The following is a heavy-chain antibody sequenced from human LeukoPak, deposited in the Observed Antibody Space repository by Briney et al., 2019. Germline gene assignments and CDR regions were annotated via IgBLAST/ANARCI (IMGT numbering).Heavy chain of an antibody. D-gene: IGHD3-10*01. CDR3: ASLNYYGSGSYSFDP. V-gene: IGHV4-59*08. J-gene: IGHJ5*02. Sequence: SETLSLTCTVSGGSISSYYWSWIRQPPGKGLEWIGYIYYSGSTNYNPSLKSRVTISVDTSKNQFSLKLSSVAAADTPVYYCASLNYYGSGSYSFDPWGQGTLVTVSS. CDR2: IYYSGST. CDR1: GGSISSYY.